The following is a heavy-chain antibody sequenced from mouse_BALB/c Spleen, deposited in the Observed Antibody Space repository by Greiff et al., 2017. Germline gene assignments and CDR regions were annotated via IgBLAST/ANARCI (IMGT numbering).Heavy chain of an antibody. Sequence: QVQLQQSGPSLVQPSQSLSITCTVSGFSLTSYGVHWVRQSPGKGLEWLGVIWRGGSTDYNAAFMSRLSITKDNSKSQVFFKMNSLQADDTAIYYCAKYGSSLYYYAMDYWGQGTSVTVSS. CDR3: AKYGSSLYYYAMDY. CDR2: IWRGGST. J-gene: IGHJ4*01. D-gene: IGHD1-1*01. V-gene: IGHV2-5-1*01. CDR1: GFSLTSYG.